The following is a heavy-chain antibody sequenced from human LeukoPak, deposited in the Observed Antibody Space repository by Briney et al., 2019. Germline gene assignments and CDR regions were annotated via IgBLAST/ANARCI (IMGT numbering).Heavy chain of an antibody. D-gene: IGHD3-22*01. CDR3: AGRPRYYYDSSGYYFTDY. V-gene: IGHV4-59*02. Sequence: SETLSLTCTISGGSVSDYYWSWIRQSPGKGLEWIGYIYHTGSTSYSPSLKSRVTISADKSKNQFSLKLSSVTAADTAVYYCAGRPRYYYDSSGYYFTDYWGQGTLVTVSS. J-gene: IGHJ4*02. CDR2: IYHTGST. CDR1: GGSVSDYY.